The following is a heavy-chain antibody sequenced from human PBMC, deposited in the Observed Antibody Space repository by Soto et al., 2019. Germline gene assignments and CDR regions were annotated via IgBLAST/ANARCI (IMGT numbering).Heavy chain of an antibody. V-gene: IGHV5-51*01. D-gene: IGHD4-17*01. Sequence: LISCRTCSETFFARYRIGWVRQMPGKGLEWMGIIYPGDSDTRYSPSFQGRVTMTRDTSTSTVYLELSSLRAEDSAMYYCVRDRFGYGDSGDWGQGTLVTVSS. J-gene: IGHJ4*02. CDR1: ETFFARYR. CDR2: IYPGDSDT. CDR3: VRDRFGYGDSGD.